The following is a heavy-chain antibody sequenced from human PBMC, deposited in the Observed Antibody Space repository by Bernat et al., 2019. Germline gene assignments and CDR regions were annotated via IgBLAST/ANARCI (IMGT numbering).Heavy chain of an antibody. CDR3: AREARDTMIVVVSDAFDI. J-gene: IGHJ3*02. V-gene: IGHV3-21*01. Sequence: EVQLVESGGGLVKPGGALRLSCAASGFTFSSYSMNWVRQAPGKGLGWVPSIIRSSSYIYYAASVKGRFTISRGNAESSLYLQMNSLRAEDTAVYYCAREARDTMIVVVSDAFDIWGQGTMVTVSS. CDR1: GFTFSSYS. CDR2: IIRSSSYI. D-gene: IGHD3-22*01.